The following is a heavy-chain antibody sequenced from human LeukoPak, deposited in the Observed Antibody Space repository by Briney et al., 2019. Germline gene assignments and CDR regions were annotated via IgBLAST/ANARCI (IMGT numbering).Heavy chain of an antibody. CDR2: INPSGGST. Sequence: ASVKVSCKASGYTFTSYYMHWVRQAPGQGLEWMGIINPSGGSTSYAQKLQGRVTMTTDTSTSTAYMELRSLRSDDTAVYYCARGTTVTTPHWFDPWGQGTLVTVSS. CDR1: GYTFTSYY. CDR3: ARGTTVTTPHWFDP. J-gene: IGHJ5*02. V-gene: IGHV1-46*01. D-gene: IGHD4-17*01.